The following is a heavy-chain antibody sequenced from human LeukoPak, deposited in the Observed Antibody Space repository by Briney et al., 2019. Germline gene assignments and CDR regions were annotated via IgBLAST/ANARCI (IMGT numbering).Heavy chain of an antibody. J-gene: IGHJ3*02. CDR1: GYSISSGYY. CDR2: IYHSGST. Sequence: PSETLSLTCTVSGYSISSGYYWGWIRQPPGKGLEWIGSIYHSGSTYYNPSLKSRVTISVDTSKNQFSLKLSSVTAADTAVYYCVRIVSPRDNAFDIWGQGTMVTVSS. CDR3: VRIVSPRDNAFDI. D-gene: IGHD3-16*02. V-gene: IGHV4-38-2*02.